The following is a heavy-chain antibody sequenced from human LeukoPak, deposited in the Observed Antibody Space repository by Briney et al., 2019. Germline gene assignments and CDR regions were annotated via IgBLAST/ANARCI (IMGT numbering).Heavy chain of an antibody. V-gene: IGHV3-74*01. J-gene: IGHJ4*02. D-gene: IGHD1-1*01. CDR2: IKSDGSST. Sequence: GGSLRLSCAASGFTFSSYWMYWVRQAPGKGLVCVSRIKSDGSSTSYADSVKGRFTISRDDAKNTLYLQMNSLRAEDTAVYYCARAYNSHFDYWGQGALVTVSS. CDR3: ARAYNSHFDY. CDR1: GFTFSSYW.